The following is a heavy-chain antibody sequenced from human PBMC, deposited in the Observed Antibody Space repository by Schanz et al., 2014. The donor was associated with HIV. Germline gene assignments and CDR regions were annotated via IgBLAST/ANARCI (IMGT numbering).Heavy chain of an antibody. CDR3: AKDTFELRNSGVFDW. J-gene: IGHJ4*02. V-gene: IGHV3-30*18. Sequence: QVQLVESGGGVVQPGRSLRLSCAASGFTFSSYGMHWVRQAPGKGLEWVAVISYDGSNKYYADSVKGRFTISRDNAKNSLFLQMSSLRAEDTAVYYCAKDTFELRNSGVFDWWGQGTLVTVSS. CDR1: GFTFSSYG. CDR2: ISYDGSNK. D-gene: IGHD2-15*01.